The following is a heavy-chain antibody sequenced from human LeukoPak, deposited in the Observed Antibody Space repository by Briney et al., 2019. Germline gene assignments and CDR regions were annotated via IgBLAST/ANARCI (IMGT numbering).Heavy chain of an antibody. V-gene: IGHV3-30*18. D-gene: IGHD3-22*01. CDR1: GFTFSSYV. CDR3: AKDLGYDSSGYIEAFDY. Sequence: GGSLRLSCAASGFTFSSYVMRWVRQAPRKGLEWVAVISYDGSNKYYADSVKGRFTISRDNSKNTLYLQMNSLRAEDTAVYYCAKDLGYDSSGYIEAFDYWGQGTLVTVSS. J-gene: IGHJ4*02. CDR2: ISYDGSNK.